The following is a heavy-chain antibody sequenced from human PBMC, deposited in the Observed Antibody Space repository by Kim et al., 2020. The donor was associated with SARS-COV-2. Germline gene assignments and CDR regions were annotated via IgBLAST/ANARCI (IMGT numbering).Heavy chain of an antibody. J-gene: IGHJ6*02. CDR2: IDPSDSYT. V-gene: IGHV5-10-1*01. CDR1: GYSFTSYW. CDR3: ARHGLWGGYCSSTSCYDYYYGMDV. Sequence: GESLKISCKGSGYSFTSYWISWVRQMPGKGLEWMGRIDPSDSYTNYSPSFQGHVTISADKSISTAYLQWSSLKASDTAMYYCARHGLWGGYCSSTSCYDYYYGMDVWGQGTTVTVSS. D-gene: IGHD2-2*01.